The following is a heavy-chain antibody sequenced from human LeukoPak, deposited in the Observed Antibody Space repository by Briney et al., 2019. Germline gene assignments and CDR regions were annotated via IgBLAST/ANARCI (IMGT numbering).Heavy chain of an antibody. D-gene: IGHD2-2*01. V-gene: IGHV3-53*01. CDR2: IYSGGST. CDR1: GFTVSSNY. Sequence: GGSLRLSCAASGFTVSSNYMSWVRQAPGRGLEWVSVIYSGGSTYYADSVKGRFTISRDNSKNTLYLQMNSLRAEDTAVYYCAKRSNPDIVVVPAASTPYYYYYMDVWGKGTTVTVSS. CDR3: AKRSNPDIVVVPAASTPYYYYYMDV. J-gene: IGHJ6*03.